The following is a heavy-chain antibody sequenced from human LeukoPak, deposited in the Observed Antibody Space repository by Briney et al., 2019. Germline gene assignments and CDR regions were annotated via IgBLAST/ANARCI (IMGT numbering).Heavy chain of an antibody. CDR3: AKAANEWELLAGYFDY. J-gene: IGHJ4*02. CDR2: INTDGSST. D-gene: IGHD1-26*01. CDR1: GFTFSSYW. Sequence: GGSLRLSCAASGFTFSSYWMHWVRQAPGKGLVWVSRINTDGSSTNYADSVKGRFTISRDNAKNTLYLQMNSLRAEDTAVYYCAKAANEWELLAGYFDYWGQGTLVTVSS. V-gene: IGHV3-74*01.